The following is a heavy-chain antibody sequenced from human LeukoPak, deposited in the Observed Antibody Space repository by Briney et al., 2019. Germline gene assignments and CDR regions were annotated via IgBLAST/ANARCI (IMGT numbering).Heavy chain of an antibody. J-gene: IGHJ3*01. D-gene: IGHD2-2*01. CDR3: ARQAVPAAHIGV. V-gene: IGHV5-51*01. Sequence: GESLKISXKGSGYSFTSYWIGWVRQKPGKGLEWKGIIYPGDSDTIYSPSFQGQVTISADKSISTAYLQWSSLKASDTAMYYCARQAVPAAHIGVWGQGTMVTVSS. CDR1: GYSFTSYW. CDR2: IYPGDSDT.